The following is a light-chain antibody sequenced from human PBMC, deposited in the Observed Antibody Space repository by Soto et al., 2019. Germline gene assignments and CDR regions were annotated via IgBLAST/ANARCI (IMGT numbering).Light chain of an antibody. J-gene: IGKJ3*01. V-gene: IGKV3-20*01. Sequence: EIVLTQSPGTLSLSPGERATLSCRASQSVSSKYLAWYQQKPGQAPRVPIYGTSIRASGVPEGFSGGGSGTDFTLTITRLEPEDFAVYYCQQYGSSLFTFGPGTKVDIK. CDR2: GTS. CDR1: QSVSSKY. CDR3: QQYGSSLFT.